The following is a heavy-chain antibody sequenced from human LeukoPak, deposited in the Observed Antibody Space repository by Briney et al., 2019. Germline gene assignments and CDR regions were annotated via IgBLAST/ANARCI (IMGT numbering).Heavy chain of an antibody. CDR3: MRGATDTTRWFDP. CDR1: GFTFSSYS. Sequence: PGGSLRLSCAASGFTFSSYSMNWVRQAPGKGLEWASSITSSSSYIYYADSVKGRFTISRDNAKNSLYLQMNGLRAEDTAAYYCMRGATDTTRWFDPWGQGTLVTVSS. D-gene: IGHD1-7*01. J-gene: IGHJ5*02. CDR2: ITSSSSYI. V-gene: IGHV3-21*01.